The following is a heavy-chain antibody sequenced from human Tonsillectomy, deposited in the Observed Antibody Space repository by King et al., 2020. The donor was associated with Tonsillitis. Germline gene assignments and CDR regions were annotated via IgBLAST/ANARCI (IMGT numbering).Heavy chain of an antibody. Sequence: QLVQSGGGLVQPGGSLRLCCAASGFNFSSYAMSWVRQAPGKGLDWVSGFSGSGDSTYYADSVKGRFTISRDNSKNTLYLQMNSLRAEDTAVYYCAKPRVVRGLISHLDYWGQGTLVTVSS. D-gene: IGHD3-10*01. CDR2: FSGSGDST. V-gene: IGHV3-23*04. J-gene: IGHJ4*02. CDR3: AKPRVVRGLISHLDY. CDR1: GFNFSSYA.